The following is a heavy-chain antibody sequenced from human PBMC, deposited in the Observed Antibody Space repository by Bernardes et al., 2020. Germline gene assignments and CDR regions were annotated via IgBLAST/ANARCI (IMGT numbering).Heavy chain of an antibody. V-gene: IGHV3-7*01. CDR1: GFTFSSYW. J-gene: IGHJ2*01. CDR3: ARVEGVRWLQFYWYFDL. Sequence: GGSLRLSCAASGFTFSSYWMSWVRQAPGKGLEWVANIKQDGSEKYYVDSVKGRFTISRDNAKNSLYLQMNSLRAEDTAVYYCARVEGVRWLQFYWYFDLWGRGTLVTVSS. CDR2: IKQDGSEK. D-gene: IGHD5-12*01.